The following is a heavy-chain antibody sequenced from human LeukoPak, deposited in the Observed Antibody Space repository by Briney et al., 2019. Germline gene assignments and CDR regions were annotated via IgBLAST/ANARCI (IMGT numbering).Heavy chain of an antibody. CDR3: VGGAPNWGFDY. D-gene: IGHD7-27*01. Sequence: GASVKVSCKPSGYSFSSYDINWVRESTGQGLERMGWMSPKSGHTGYAQNFQGRVTMTRNTSISTAYMELSSLRSEDTAVYYCVGGAPNWGFDYWGQGTLVTVSS. CDR1: GYSFSSYD. CDR2: MSPKSGHT. V-gene: IGHV1-8*01. J-gene: IGHJ4*02.